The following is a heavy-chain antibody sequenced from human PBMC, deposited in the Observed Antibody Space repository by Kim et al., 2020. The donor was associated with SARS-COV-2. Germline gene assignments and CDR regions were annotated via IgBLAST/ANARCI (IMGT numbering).Heavy chain of an antibody. V-gene: IGHV3-30*01. J-gene: IGHJ4*02. CDR3: ARPSSGSYLYYFDY. Sequence: AESVKGRFTISRDNSKNTLYLQMNSLRAEDTALYYCARPSSGSYLYYFDYWGQGTLVTVSS. D-gene: IGHD3-10*01.